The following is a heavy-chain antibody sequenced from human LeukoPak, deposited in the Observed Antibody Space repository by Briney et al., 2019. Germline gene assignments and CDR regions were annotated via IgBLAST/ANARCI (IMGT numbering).Heavy chain of an antibody. V-gene: IGHV3-30*04. J-gene: IGHJ4*02. CDR3: ARDDGDNAYDY. CDR1: GFTFSSYA. Sequence: GRSLRLSCAASGFTFSSYAMHWVRQAPGKGLEWVAVISYDGSNKYYADSVKGRFTISRDNSKNTLYLQMNSLRAEDTAVYYCARDDGDNAYDYWGQGTLVTVSP. CDR2: ISYDGSNK. D-gene: IGHD4-17*01.